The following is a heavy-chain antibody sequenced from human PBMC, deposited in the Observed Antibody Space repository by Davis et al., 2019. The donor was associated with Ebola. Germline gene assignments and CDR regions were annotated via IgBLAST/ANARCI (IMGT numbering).Heavy chain of an antibody. CDR1: GFTFSSYA. D-gene: IGHD3-10*01. CDR2: ISYDGSNK. Sequence: GESLKISCAASGFTFSSYAMHWVRQAPGKGLEWVAVISYDGSNKYYADSVKGRFTISRDNSKNTLYLQMNSLRAEDTAVYYCARDYVPITAITMPNYWRGVYYYGMDVWGQGTTVTVSS. V-gene: IGHV3-30*04. CDR3: ARDYVPITAITMPNYWRGVYYYGMDV. J-gene: IGHJ6*02.